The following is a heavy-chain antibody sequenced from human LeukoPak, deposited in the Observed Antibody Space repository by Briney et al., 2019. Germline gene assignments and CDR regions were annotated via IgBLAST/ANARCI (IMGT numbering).Heavy chain of an antibody. D-gene: IGHD3-22*01. CDR3: VRDGSYYDSSGYYYLY. CDR1: GGTFSSYA. CDR2: ITPMFGTA. Sequence: SVKVSCKASGGTFSSYAISWVRQAPGQGLEWMGGITPMFGTANYAQKFQGGVTITADESTSTAYMELSSLRSEDTAVYYCVRDGSYYDSSGYYYLYWGQGTLVTVSS. V-gene: IGHV1-69*13. J-gene: IGHJ4*02.